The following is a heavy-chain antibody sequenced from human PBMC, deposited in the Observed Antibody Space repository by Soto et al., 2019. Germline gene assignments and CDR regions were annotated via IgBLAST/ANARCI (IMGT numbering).Heavy chain of an antibody. CDR2: IYYSGST. J-gene: IGHJ4*02. CDR1: GGSISSSSYY. D-gene: IGHD3-16*01. CDR3: ARTPVGAGDY. Sequence: QLKLQESGPGLVRPSETLSLTCTVSGGSISSSSYYWGWIRQPPGKGLEWIGSIYYSGSTSYNPSLKSRVTISVDTSKNQFSLKLSSVTAADTAVYYCARTPVGAGDYWGQGTLVTVSS. V-gene: IGHV4-39*01.